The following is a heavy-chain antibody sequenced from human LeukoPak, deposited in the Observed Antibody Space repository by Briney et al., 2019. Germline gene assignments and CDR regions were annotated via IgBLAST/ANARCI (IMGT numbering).Heavy chain of an antibody. CDR1: GFTFGDYA. CDR2: IRSNTYGGTG. V-gene: IGHV3-49*04. CDR3: SRDQYRYNYGSGSSGLFDY. J-gene: IGHJ4*02. Sequence: PGRSLRLSCTASGFTFGDYAMSWVRQAPGKGLEWVGFIRSNTYGGTGEYAASVKGRFTISRDDSKSIAYPQMNSLETEDTAVYYCSRDQYRYNYGSGSSGLFDYWGQGTLVTVSS. D-gene: IGHD3-10*01.